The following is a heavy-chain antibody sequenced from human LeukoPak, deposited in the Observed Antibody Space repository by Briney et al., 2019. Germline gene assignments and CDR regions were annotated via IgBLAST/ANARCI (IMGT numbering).Heavy chain of an antibody. CDR3: AKDHSGWPKNWFDP. V-gene: IGHV4-61*01. D-gene: IGHD6-19*01. J-gene: IGHJ5*02. Sequence: SETLSLTCTVSGGSVSSGSYYWSWIRQPPGKGLEWIGYIYYSGSTNYNPSLKSRVTISVDTSKNQFSLKLSSVTAADTAVYYCAKDHSGWPKNWFDPWGQGTLVTVSS. CDR1: GGSVSSGSYY. CDR2: IYYSGST.